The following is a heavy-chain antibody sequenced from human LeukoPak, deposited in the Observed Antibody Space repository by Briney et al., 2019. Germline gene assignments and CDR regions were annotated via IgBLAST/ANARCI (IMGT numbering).Heavy chain of an antibody. CDR1: GGTFSSYA. Sequence: SVKVSCKASGGTFSSYAISWVRQAPGQGLEWMGGIIPIFGTANYAQKFQGRVTITADKSTSTAYMELSSLRSEDTAVYYCARVGPKYYYDSSGYYYDYWGQGTLVTVSS. CDR2: IIPIFGTA. V-gene: IGHV1-69*06. J-gene: IGHJ4*02. CDR3: ARVGPKYYYDSSGYYYDY. D-gene: IGHD3-22*01.